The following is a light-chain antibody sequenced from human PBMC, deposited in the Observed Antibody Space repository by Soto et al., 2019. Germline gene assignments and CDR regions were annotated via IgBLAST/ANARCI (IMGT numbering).Light chain of an antibody. V-gene: IGLV2-8*01. J-gene: IGLJ2*01. CDR2: EVN. CDR1: SSDVGDYNY. Sequence: QSALTQPPSASGSPGQSVTISCTGTSSDVGDYNYVSWYQQHPGKAPKLMIYEVNKRPSGVPDRFSGSQSGNTASLTVSGLQAEDEADYYCSSYAVSKSLVFGGGTKLTVL. CDR3: SSYAVSKSLV.